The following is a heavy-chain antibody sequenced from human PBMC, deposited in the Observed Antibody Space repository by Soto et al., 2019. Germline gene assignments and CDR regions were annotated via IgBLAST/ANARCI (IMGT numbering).Heavy chain of an antibody. V-gene: IGHV4-59*11. Sequence: ASETLSLTCSVYGGSISSHYWSWIRQPPGKGLEWIGYSFYTGSTNYNPSLKSRVTISVDTSKNQFSLRMRSLTAADTAVYYCARSVPDKGNSGWYYFDYWGPGTLVTVSS. CDR1: GGSISSHY. J-gene: IGHJ4*02. CDR3: ARSVPDKGNSGWYYFDY. D-gene: IGHD6-19*01. CDR2: SFYTGST.